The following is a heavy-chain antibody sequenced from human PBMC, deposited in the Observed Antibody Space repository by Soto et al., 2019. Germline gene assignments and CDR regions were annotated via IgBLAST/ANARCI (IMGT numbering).Heavy chain of an antibody. CDR2: IVVGSGNT. J-gene: IGHJ5*02. V-gene: IGHV1-58*02. D-gene: IGHD6-13*01. CDR1: GFTFTSSA. Sequence: QMQLVQSGPEVKKPGTSVKVSCKASGFTFTSSAMQWVRQARGQRLEWIGWIVVGSGNTNYAQKLQERVTIARDMSTSTAYMELSSLRSEDTAVYYCAASFTPRYSSSWYWGSESRFDPWGQGTLVTVSS. CDR3: AASFTPRYSSSWYWGSESRFDP.